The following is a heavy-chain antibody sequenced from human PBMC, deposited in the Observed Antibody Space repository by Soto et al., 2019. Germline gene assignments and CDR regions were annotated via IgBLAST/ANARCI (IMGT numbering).Heavy chain of an antibody. CDR1: GFTFSSYE. CDR3: ARDIGFDYVN. CDR2: IKEDGSEI. V-gene: IGHV3-7*01. Sequence: GGSLRLSCAASGFTFSSYEMNWVRQAPGKGLEWVASIKEDGSEIYYLHSVRGRFSISRDSAGNALHLTMNYLSAEDTGVYFCARDIGFDYVNWGQGTLVTVSS. J-gene: IGHJ4*02. D-gene: IGHD3-16*01.